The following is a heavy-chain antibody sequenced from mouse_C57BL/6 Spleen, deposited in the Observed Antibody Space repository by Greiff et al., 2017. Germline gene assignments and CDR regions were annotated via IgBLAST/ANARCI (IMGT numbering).Heavy chain of an antibody. CDR1: GYTFTDYY. V-gene: IGHV1-26*01. CDR3: ARDSYGAY. D-gene: IGHD1-1*01. Sequence: EVQLQQSGPELVKPGASVKISCKASGYTFTDYYMNWVKQSHGKSLEWIGDINPNNGGTSYNQKFKGKATLTVDKSSSTAYMELRSLTSEDSAVYYCARDSYGAYWGQGTLVTVSA. CDR2: INPNNGGT. J-gene: IGHJ3*01.